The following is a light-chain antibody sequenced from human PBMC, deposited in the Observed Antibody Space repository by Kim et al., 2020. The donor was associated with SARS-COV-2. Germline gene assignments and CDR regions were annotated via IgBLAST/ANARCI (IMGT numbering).Light chain of an antibody. CDR1: QSISSRY. Sequence: EIVLTQSPGTLSLSPGERATLSCRASQSISSRYLAWYQQKPGQAPRLLIYGASSRATGIPDRFSGSGSGTDFTLTISRLEPEDFAVYYCQQYGSSRPFTFGPGTKVDIK. CDR2: GAS. V-gene: IGKV3-20*01. CDR3: QQYGSSRPFT. J-gene: IGKJ3*01.